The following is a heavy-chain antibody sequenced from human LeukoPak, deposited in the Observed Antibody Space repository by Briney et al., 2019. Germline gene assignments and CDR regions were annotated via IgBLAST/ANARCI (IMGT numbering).Heavy chain of an antibody. V-gene: IGHV4-34*01. CDR1: GGSFSGYY. D-gene: IGHD1-26*01. Sequence: PSGTLSLTCAVYGGSFSGYYWSWIRQPPGKGLEWIGEINHSGSTNYNPSLKSRVTISVDTSKNQFSLKLSSVTAADTAVYYCARGEWELRDFDYWGQGTLVTVSS. J-gene: IGHJ4*02. CDR3: ARGEWELRDFDY. CDR2: INHSGST.